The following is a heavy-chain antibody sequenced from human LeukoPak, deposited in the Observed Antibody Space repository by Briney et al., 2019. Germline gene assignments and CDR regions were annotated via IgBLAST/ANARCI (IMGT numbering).Heavy chain of an antibody. V-gene: IGHV5-51*01. CDR1: GYRFTSYW. J-gene: IGHJ6*03. Sequence: TAGESLKISCKGSGYRFTSYWIGWVRQMPGKGLEWMGIIYPGDSDTRYSPSFQGQVTISADKSISTAYLQWSSLKASDTAMYYCARHSPFRTIFGVVKPLYYYYYMDVWGKGTTVTVSS. D-gene: IGHD3-3*01. CDR2: IYPGDSDT. CDR3: ARHSPFRTIFGVVKPLYYYYYMDV.